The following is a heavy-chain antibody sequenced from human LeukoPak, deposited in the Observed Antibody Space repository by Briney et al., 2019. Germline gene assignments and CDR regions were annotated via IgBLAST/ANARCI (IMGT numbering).Heavy chain of an antibody. D-gene: IGHD3-10*01. CDR2: ISYDGSSK. Sequence: GRSLRLSCAASGFTFSSYGMHWVRQAPGKGLEGVAVISYDGSSKYYADSVKGRFTISKDNSKNTLYLQMNSLRAEDTAVYYCAKSQYYYGSGSYPNANDYWGQGTLVTVSS. CDR1: GFTFSSYG. CDR3: AKSQYYYGSGSYPNANDY. V-gene: IGHV3-30*18. J-gene: IGHJ4*02.